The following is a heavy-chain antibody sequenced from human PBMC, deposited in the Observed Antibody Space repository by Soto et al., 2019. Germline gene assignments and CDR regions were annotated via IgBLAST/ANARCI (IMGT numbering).Heavy chain of an antibody. CDR2: VSGSGGST. CDR3: ANVAGSYRNAFDI. Sequence: EVQLLESGAGLVQPGGSLRLSCAASGFTFSSYAMSWVRQAPGKGLEWVSAVSGSGGSTYYADSVNGRFTISRDNSKNTQYLQMNSLRAEDTAVYYCANVAGSYRNAFDIWGQGTMVTVSS. CDR1: GFTFSSYA. V-gene: IGHV3-23*01. D-gene: IGHD3-16*02. J-gene: IGHJ3*02.